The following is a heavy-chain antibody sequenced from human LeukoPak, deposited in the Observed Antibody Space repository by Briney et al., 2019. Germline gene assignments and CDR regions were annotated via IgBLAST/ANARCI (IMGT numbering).Heavy chain of an antibody. V-gene: IGHV3-30*02. D-gene: IGHD4-23*01. CDR1: GFTFSYYG. Sequence: GGSLRLSCAASGFTFSYYGMHWVRQAPGKGLEWVAFIRYDGSNKYYANSVKGRFTISRDNSKNTLYLQMDSLRAEDTAVHYCAGGNSGDYWGQGTLVTVSS. CDR2: IRYDGSNK. J-gene: IGHJ4*02. CDR3: AGGNSGDY.